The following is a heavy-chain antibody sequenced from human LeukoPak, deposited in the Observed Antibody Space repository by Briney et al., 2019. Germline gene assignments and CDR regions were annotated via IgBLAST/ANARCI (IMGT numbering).Heavy chain of an antibody. CDR2: IYYSGST. CDR3: ARGCSGGSCLLGY. V-gene: IGHV4-39*07. J-gene: IGHJ4*02. CDR1: GGSISSGTYY. Sequence: SETLSLTCTVSGGSISSGTYYWGWIRQPPGKGLEWIGTIYYSGSTNYNPSLKSRVTISVDTSKNQFSLKLSSVTAADTAVYYCARGCSGGSCLLGYWGQGTLVTVSS. D-gene: IGHD2-15*01.